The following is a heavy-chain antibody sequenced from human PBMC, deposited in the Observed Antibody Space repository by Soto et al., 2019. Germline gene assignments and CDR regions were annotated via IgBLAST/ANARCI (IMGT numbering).Heavy chain of an antibody. D-gene: IGHD5-18*01. V-gene: IGHV4-59*08. CDR3: ARFRGLDTAMAFFDY. CDR2: IYYSGST. Sequence: PSETLSLTCTVSGGSISSYYWSWIRQPPGKGLEWIGYIYYSGSTNYNPSLKSRVTISVDTSKNQFSLKLSSVTAADTAVYYCARFRGLDTAMAFFDYWGQGTLVTVSS. CDR1: GGSISSYY. J-gene: IGHJ4*02.